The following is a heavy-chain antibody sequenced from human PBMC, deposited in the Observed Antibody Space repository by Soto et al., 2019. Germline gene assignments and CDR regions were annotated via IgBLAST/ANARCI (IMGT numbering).Heavy chain of an antibody. CDR3: ATLRGLGEVSPYFDY. V-gene: IGHV4-59*08. D-gene: IGHD3-10*01. J-gene: IGHJ4*02. Sequence: PSETLSLTCTVSGASINNYHWTWIRQPPRKGLEWIAYIYYTGITNFNPSLKIRVTISMDTSKNQFSLKLRSVTAADTAVYYCATLRGLGEVSPYFDYWGQGLMVT. CDR1: GASINNYH. CDR2: IYYTGIT.